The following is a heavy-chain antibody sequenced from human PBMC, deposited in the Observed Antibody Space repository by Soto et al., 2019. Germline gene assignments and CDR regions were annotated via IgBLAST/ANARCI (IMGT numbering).Heavy chain of an antibody. Sequence: ASVKVSCKASGGTFSSYAISWVRQAPGQRHEWMGGINASFGTANYSQKFQGRVTITTDTSTSTAYMELSSLRSEDSAVYYCARDSQDTAIGVFDYWGQGTLVTVSS. CDR2: INASFGTA. J-gene: IGHJ4*02. CDR1: GGTFSSYA. V-gene: IGHV1-69*05. CDR3: ARDSQDTAIGVFDY. D-gene: IGHD5-18*01.